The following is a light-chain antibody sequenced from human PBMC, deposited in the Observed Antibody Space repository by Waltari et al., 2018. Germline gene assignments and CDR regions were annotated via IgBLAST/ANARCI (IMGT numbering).Light chain of an antibody. CDR3: QQYSGYSGI. J-gene: IGKJ4*01. Sequence: DIQMTQSPSTLSASVGYRVTITCRASQGISRWLAWYQQKPGKPPKVLIYDASSLEGGVPSRFSGSGSETEFTLVISNLQPDDVATYYCQQYSGYSGIFGGGTKVEIK. CDR2: DAS. CDR1: QGISRW. V-gene: IGKV1-5*01.